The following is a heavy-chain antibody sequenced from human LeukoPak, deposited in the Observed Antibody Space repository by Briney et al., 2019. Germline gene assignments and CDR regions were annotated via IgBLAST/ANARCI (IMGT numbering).Heavy chain of an antibody. CDR1: AFIFSGHW. CDR3: AKDAQPRSRWFDP. CDR2: IKQDGSEK. V-gene: IGHV3-7*03. D-gene: IGHD3-16*01. Sequence: PGGSLRLSCEGSAFIFSGHWMNWVRQTPGKGLEWVANIKQDGSEKYYVDSVKGRFTISRDNAKNSLYLQMNTLRAEDTAMYYCAKDAQPRSRWFDPWGQGTLVTVSS. J-gene: IGHJ5*02.